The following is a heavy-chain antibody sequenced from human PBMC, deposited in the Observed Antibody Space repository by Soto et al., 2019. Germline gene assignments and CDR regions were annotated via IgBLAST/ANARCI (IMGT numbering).Heavy chain of an antibody. CDR3: AADRGGGSFDI. CDR1: GFTLSDYW. D-gene: IGHD2-15*01. J-gene: IGHJ3*02. V-gene: IGHV3-7*01. CDR2: IKQDGTVK. Sequence: EVQLVESGGDLVQPGGSLSLSCAASGFTLSDYWMAWVRQAPGKGLEWVANIKQDGTVKNYGDSVTGRCTISRDNAKTSMYIQMNSLRDEDTAVYDCAADRGGGSFDIRCQGTMVVFSS.